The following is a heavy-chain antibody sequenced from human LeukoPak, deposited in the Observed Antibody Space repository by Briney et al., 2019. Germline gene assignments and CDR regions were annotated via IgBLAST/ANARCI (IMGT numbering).Heavy chain of an antibody. V-gene: IGHV3-21*01. CDR1: GFTFSSYS. CDR3: ARESIEGSSWHFDY. Sequence: PGGSLRLSCAASGFTFSSYSMNWVRQAPGKGLEWVSSISNSSSYIYYADSVKGRFTISRDNAKNSLYLQMNSLRAEDTAVYYCARESIEGSSWHFDYWGQGTLVTVSS. J-gene: IGHJ4*02. D-gene: IGHD6-13*01. CDR2: ISNSSSYI.